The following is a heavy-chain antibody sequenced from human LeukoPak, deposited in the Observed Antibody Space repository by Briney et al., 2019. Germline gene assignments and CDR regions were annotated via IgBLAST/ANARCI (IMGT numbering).Heavy chain of an antibody. Sequence: GGSLRLSCVASGFTVSSNYMTWVRQAPGKGLEWVSAISDSGVRTYYADSVKGRFTISRDNSKNTLYLQMNSLRAEDTAVYYCAKDENRAVADRFDYWGQGTLVTVAS. D-gene: IGHD6-19*01. V-gene: IGHV3-23*01. J-gene: IGHJ4*02. CDR3: AKDENRAVADRFDY. CDR2: ISDSGVRT. CDR1: GFTVSSNY.